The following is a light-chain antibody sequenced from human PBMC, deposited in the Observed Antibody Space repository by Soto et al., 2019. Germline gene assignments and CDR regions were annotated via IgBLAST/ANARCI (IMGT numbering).Light chain of an antibody. Sequence: QSVLTQPASVSGSPGQSITISCTGTSSDVGVYKYVSWYQQEPGKAPKLMIYEVSNRPSGVSNRFSGSKSGNTASLTISGLQAEDEADYYCSSYTSSSTLVFGGGTKLTVL. CDR2: EVS. J-gene: IGLJ3*02. V-gene: IGLV2-14*01. CDR3: SSYTSSSTLV. CDR1: SSDVGVYKY.